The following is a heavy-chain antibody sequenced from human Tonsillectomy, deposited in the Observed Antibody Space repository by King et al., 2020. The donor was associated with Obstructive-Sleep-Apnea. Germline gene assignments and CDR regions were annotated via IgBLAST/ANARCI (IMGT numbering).Heavy chain of an antibody. CDR1: GFTFDEYA. V-gene: IGHV3-9*01. J-gene: IGHJ6*02. CDR3: AKASQGPYLGPYYYAMDV. CDR2: ISWNSGTI. Sequence: VQLVESGGGLVQPGRSLRLSCAASGFTFDEYAMHWVRQAPGKCLEWGSGISWNSGTIGYADSVKGRFTITRDNAKNSLYLQMNSPRAKDTALYYWAKASQGPYLGPYYYAMDVWGQGTTVTVSS. D-gene: IGHD3-16*01.